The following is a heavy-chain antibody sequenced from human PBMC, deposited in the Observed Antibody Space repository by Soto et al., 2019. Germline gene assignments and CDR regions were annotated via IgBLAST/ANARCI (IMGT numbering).Heavy chain of an antibody. CDR2: INHLETT. CDR3: ARGGGSDSFDY. J-gene: IGHJ4*02. D-gene: IGHD1-26*01. CDR1: GTSISYGNYA. Sequence: QLQLHESGSGLVKPSQTLSLTCTVSGTSISYGNYAWSWIRQTPGKGLEWIGYINHLETTFYNPSFESPLTLSIDRAKNQFSLNLNSMSAADRAVYFCARGGGSDSFDYWGQGILVTVSS. V-gene: IGHV4-30-2*01.